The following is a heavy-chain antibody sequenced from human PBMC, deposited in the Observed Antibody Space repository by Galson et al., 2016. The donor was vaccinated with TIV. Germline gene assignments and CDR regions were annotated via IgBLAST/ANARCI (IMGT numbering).Heavy chain of an antibody. Sequence: VKVSCKVSGHNFTDYYMHWMQQAPGKGFEWMGHVDPEDGKTRYDAKFQGRVTMTADTSTDTAYMELSYVRSEGTAIYYCTTVRLRGCCGMDVWGQGTTVIVSS. CDR3: TTVRLRGCCGMDV. CDR1: GHNFTDYY. D-gene: IGHD6-19*01. J-gene: IGHJ6*02. CDR2: VDPEDGKT. V-gene: IGHV1-69-2*01.